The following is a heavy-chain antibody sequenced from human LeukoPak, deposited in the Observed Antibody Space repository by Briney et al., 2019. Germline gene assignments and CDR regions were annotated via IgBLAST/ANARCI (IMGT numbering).Heavy chain of an antibody. CDR3: TRDERPSLMVGSPLYNWFGP. V-gene: IGHV3-23*01. CDR1: GFTFSNYH. CDR2: ISGSGGNT. D-gene: IGHD2-15*01. J-gene: IGHJ5*02. Sequence: PGGSLRLSCAASGFTFSNYHMSWVRQAPGKGLERVSSISGSGGNTYYADSVKGRFTISRDNSKSTLYLQMNSLRSDDTAIYYCTRDERPSLMVGSPLYNWFGPWGQGTPVTVSS.